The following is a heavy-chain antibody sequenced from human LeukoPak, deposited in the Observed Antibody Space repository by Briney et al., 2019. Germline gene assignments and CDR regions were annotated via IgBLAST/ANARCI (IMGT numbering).Heavy chain of an antibody. V-gene: IGHV4-34*01. J-gene: IGHJ4*02. CDR2: INHSGST. CDR3: ARVIAARPGVPDY. D-gene: IGHD6-6*01. Sequence: SETLSLTCAVYGGSLSGYYWSWIRQPPGKGLEWIGEINHSGSTNYNPSLKSRVTISVDTSKNQFSLKLSSVTAADTAVYYCARVIAARPGVPDYWGQGTLVTVSS. CDR1: GGSLSGYY.